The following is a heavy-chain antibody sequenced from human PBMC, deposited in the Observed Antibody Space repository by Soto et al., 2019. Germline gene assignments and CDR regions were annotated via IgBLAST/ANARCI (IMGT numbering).Heavy chain of an antibody. D-gene: IGHD4-17*01. J-gene: IGHJ3*02. CDR1: GLSFSDVK. CDR3: ATDYGWAFQI. CDR2: IQTKTGGGTA. Sequence: EVQLVASGGVLVKPGASLRLSCAGSGLSFSDVKMTWVRQLPGKGLEWVGRIQTKTGGGTADYPAAVRGRFTISRDDSKNTLYLQLNSLKTEDTAVYYCATDYGWAFQIWCQGTTVTVSS. V-gene: IGHV3-15*01.